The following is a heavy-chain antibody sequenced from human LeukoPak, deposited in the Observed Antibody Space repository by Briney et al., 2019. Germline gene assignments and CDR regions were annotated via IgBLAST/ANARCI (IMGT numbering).Heavy chain of an antibody. V-gene: IGHV1-69*05. CDR3: AREDCSGGSCYYGGPFDY. CDR2: IIPIFGTT. CDR1: GGTFSSYA. J-gene: IGHJ4*02. D-gene: IGHD2-15*01. Sequence: SVKVSCKASGGTFSSYAITWVRQAPGQGLEWMGRIIPIFGTTKYAQKFQGRVTITTDESTSTTYMGLSSLRSEDTAVYYCAREDCSGGSCYYGGPFDYWGQGTLVTVSS.